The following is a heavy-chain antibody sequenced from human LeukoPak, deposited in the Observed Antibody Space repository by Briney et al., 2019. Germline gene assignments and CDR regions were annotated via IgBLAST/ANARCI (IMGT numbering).Heavy chain of an antibody. D-gene: IGHD6-13*01. J-gene: IGHJ4*02. V-gene: IGHV4-61*02. CDR2: IYTSGST. CDR1: GGSLSSTSFY. Sequence: SETLSLTCTVSGGSLSSTSFYWSWIRQPAGTGLEWIGRIYTSGSTNYNPSLKSRVTISVDTSKNQFSLKLSSVTAADTAVYYCARGLIAAANYFDYWGQGTLVTVSS. CDR3: ARGLIAAANYFDY.